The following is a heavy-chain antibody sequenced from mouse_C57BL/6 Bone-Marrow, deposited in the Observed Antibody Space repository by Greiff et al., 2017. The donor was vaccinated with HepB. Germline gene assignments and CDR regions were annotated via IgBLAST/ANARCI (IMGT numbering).Heavy chain of an antibody. D-gene: IGHD1-1*01. CDR1: GYTFTSYW. V-gene: IGHV1-50*01. J-gene: IGHJ1*03. CDR3: ARGIYYGWYFDV. CDR2: IDPSDSYT. Sequence: QVQLQQPGAELVKPGASVKLSCKASGYTFTSYWMQWVKQRPGQGLEWIGEIDPSDSYTNYNQKFKGKATLTVDTSSSTAYMQLSSLTSEDSAVYYCARGIYYGWYFDVWGTGTTVTVSS.